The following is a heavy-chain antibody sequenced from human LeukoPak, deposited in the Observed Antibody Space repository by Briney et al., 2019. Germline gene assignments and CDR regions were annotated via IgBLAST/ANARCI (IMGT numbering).Heavy chain of an antibody. CDR2: ISGSGGST. Sequence: PGGSLRLSCAASGFTFSSYAMSWVRQAPGKGLEWVSAISGSGGSTYYADSVKGRFTISRDNAQNSLYLQMNSLRADDAALYYCTKDGIAMVRGANWFDTWGQGTLVTVSS. D-gene: IGHD3-10*01. CDR3: TKDGIAMVRGANWFDT. V-gene: IGHV3-23*01. CDR1: GFTFSSYA. J-gene: IGHJ5*02.